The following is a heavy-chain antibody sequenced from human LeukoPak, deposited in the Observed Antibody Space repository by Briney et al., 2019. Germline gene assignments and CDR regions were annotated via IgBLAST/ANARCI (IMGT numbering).Heavy chain of an antibody. Sequence: SDTLSLTCTVSGGSISSSGNFWGWVRQPPGRGLEWIASTYYSRNTYYNPSLKSRVTTSVDTSKNQFSLKLSSVTAADTAVYYCARHEEEDGYNAKTFDYWGQGTLVTVSS. V-gene: IGHV4-39*01. J-gene: IGHJ4*02. CDR1: GGSISSSGNF. CDR3: ARHEEEDGYNAKTFDY. CDR2: TYYSRNT. D-gene: IGHD5-24*01.